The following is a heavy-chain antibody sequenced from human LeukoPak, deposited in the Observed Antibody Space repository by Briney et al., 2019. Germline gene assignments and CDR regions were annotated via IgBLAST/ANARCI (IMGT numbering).Heavy chain of an antibody. CDR1: GFTFRSFA. CDR3: VNTWGAHYWYFYL. CDR2: INDNGAGT. J-gene: IGHJ2*01. Sequence: GGCLSLSCGASGFTFRSFAMSWVRRAPGKGLKWGATINDNGAGTYYADSLNVRFTVSGDNSYNTVPWQMNRLRDEDRAGYYCVNTWGAHYWYFYLWGRGALVTVSS. D-gene: IGHD1-26*01. V-gene: IGHV3-23*01.